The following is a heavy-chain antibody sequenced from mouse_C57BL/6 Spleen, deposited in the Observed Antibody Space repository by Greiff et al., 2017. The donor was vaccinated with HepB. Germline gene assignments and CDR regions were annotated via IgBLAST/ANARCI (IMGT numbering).Heavy chain of an antibody. V-gene: IGHV1-26*01. CDR2: INPNNGGT. CDR3: ARWGYGSAWFAY. CDR1: GYTFTDYY. Sequence: EVQLQQSGPELVKPGASVKISCKASGYTFTDYYMNWVKQSHGKSLEWIGDINPNNGGTSYNQKFKGKATLTVDKSSSTAYMELRSLTSEDSAVYYCARWGYGSAWFAYWGQGTLVTVSA. J-gene: IGHJ3*01. D-gene: IGHD1-1*01.